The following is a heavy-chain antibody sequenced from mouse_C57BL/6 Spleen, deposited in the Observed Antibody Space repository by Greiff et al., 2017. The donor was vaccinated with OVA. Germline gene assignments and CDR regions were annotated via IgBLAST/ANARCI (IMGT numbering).Heavy chain of an antibody. Sequence: VHLVESGPELVKPGASVKISCKASGYAFSSSWMNWVKQRPGKGLEWIGRIYPGDGDTNYNGKFKGKATLTADKSSSTAYMQLSSLTSEDSAVYFCARRGRGDYAMDYWGQGTSVTVSS. V-gene: IGHV1-82*01. CDR3: ARRGRGDYAMDY. CDR1: GYAFSSSW. J-gene: IGHJ4*01. CDR2: IYPGDGDT.